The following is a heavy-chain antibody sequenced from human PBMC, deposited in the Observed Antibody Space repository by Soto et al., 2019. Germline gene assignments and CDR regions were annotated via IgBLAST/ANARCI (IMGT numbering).Heavy chain of an antibody. D-gene: IGHD3-22*01. J-gene: IGHJ4*02. V-gene: IGHV4-31*03. CDR2: IYYSGST. Sequence: QVQLQESGPGLVKPSQTLSLTCTVSGGSLSSGAYYWSWIRQHPGKGLEWIGYIYYSGSTYYNPSLQSRVTRSVDTFTKQFTLNVSAVTAADTAVYDWASAISFESSGPCGYWGQGTLVTVSS. CDR3: ASAISFESSGPCGY. CDR1: GGSLSSGAYY.